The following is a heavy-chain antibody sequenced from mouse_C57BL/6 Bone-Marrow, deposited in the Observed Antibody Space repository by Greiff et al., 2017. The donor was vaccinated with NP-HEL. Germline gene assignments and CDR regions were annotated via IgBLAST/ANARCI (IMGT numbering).Heavy chain of an antibody. D-gene: IGHD2-4*01. CDR2: IYWDDDK. Sequence: QVTLKESGPGILQSSQTLSLTCSFSGFSLSTSGMGVSWIRQPSGKGLEWLAHIYWDDDKRYNPSLKSRLTISKVTSRNQVFLKITSVDTADTATYYCARRGWDYDWYFDVWGTGTTVTVSS. CDR1: GFSLSTSGMG. CDR3: ARRGWDYDWYFDV. V-gene: IGHV8-12*01. J-gene: IGHJ1*03.